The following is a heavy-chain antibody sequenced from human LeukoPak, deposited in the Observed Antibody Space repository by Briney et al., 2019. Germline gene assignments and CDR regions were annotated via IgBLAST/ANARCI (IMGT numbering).Heavy chain of an antibody. CDR3: AKDSSSGFILIRALSPQPNWFDP. V-gene: IGHV3-23*01. D-gene: IGHD6-19*01. CDR2: LSDSGGGT. Sequence: GGSLRLSCAASGFSLSSYGMTWVRQAPGKQLEWVSTLSDSGGGTYYADSVKGRFTISRDNSKNTLYLRMNSLRAEDTAVYYCAKDSSSGFILIRALSPQPNWFDPWGQGTLVTVSS. CDR1: GFSLSSYG. J-gene: IGHJ5*02.